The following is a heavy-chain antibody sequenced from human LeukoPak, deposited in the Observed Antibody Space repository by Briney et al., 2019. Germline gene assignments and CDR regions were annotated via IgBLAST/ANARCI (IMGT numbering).Heavy chain of an antibody. Sequence: PETLSQTCSVSGDSISSYNVSWIWQRPGKGLECKGYISYSVSSDYNPSPKWRVTISVDTSNNQFSLKLSSVTRAYTAVYYSAREVLGGILTLSQWWGQVTLVTFSS. D-gene: IGHD1-14*01. J-gene: IGHJ1*01. CDR1: GDSISSYN. CDR2: ISYSVSS. V-gene: IGHV4-59*12. CDR3: AREVLGGILTLSQW.